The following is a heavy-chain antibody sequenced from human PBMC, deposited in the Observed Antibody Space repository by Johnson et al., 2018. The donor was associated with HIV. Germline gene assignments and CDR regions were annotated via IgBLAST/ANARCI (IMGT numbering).Heavy chain of an antibody. J-gene: IGHJ3*01. V-gene: IGHV3-23*04. D-gene: IGHD2-21*02. CDR1: GFTFSSYA. Sequence: VQLVESAGGVIKPGGSLSISCSATGFTFSSYAMSWVRQAPGKGLEWVSAISGSGGTTYYADFVKGRFTISRDSSKDTLYLQMNSLRAEDTAVYYCTRGGGAYCGSDCLRTFDVWGQGTVLTVS. CDR2: ISGSGGTT. CDR3: TRGGGAYCGSDCLRTFDV.